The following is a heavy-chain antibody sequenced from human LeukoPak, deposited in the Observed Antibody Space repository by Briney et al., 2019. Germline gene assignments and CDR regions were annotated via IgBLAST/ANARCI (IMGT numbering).Heavy chain of an antibody. V-gene: IGHV3-23*01. CDR1: EFTFRSHV. J-gene: IGHJ3*02. D-gene: IGHD3-10*01. CDR2: IVGSGSTT. CDR3: AREGSSHDAFDI. Sequence: GGSLRLSCAASEFTFRSHVMSWVRQATGKGLEWISAIVGSGSTTHYADSVKGRFTISRDNSKNTLYLQMNSLRADDTALYYCAREGSSHDAFDIWGQGTVVTVSS.